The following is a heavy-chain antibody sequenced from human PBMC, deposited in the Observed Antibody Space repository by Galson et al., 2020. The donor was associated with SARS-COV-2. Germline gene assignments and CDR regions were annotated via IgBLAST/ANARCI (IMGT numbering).Heavy chain of an antibody. J-gene: IGHJ5*02. V-gene: IGHV4-38-2*02. CDR2: FYHSGST. Sequence: ASETLSLTCTVSGSSISSGYYWGWIRQPPGKGLEWIGSFYHSGSTYYNPSLKSRVTISLYTSKNQFSLKLSSVTPADTAVYYCARVTLMTVVVPTPIWFDPWGQGTLVTVSS. CDR1: GSSISSGYY. D-gene: IGHD3-22*01. CDR3: ARVTLMTVVVPTPIWFDP.